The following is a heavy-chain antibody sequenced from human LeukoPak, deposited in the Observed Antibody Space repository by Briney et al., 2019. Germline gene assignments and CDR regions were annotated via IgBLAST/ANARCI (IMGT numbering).Heavy chain of an antibody. V-gene: IGHV4-34*01. Sequence: PSETLSLTCNVSGGSISGYHWSWIRQPPGKGLEWIGEINHSGSTNYNPSLKSRVTISVDTSKNQFSLKLSSVTAADTAVYYCASPRSGYFFGIGLWGQGTLVTVSS. CDR2: INHSGST. D-gene: IGHD3-22*01. J-gene: IGHJ4*02. CDR3: ASPRSGYFFGIGL. CDR1: GGSISGYH.